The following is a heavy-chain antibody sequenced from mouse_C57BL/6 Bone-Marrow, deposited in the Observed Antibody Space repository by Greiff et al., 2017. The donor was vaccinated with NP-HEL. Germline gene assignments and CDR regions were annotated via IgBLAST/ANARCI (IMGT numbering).Heavy chain of an antibody. D-gene: IGHD4-1*01. J-gene: IGHJ4*01. Sequence: EVKLVESGGGLVKPGGSLKLSCAASGFTFSSYAMSWVRQTPEKRLEWVATISAGGSYTYYPDNVKGRFTISRDNAKNNLYLQMSHLKSEDTAMYYCAREPGTRAMDYWGQGTSVTVSS. V-gene: IGHV5-4*01. CDR2: ISAGGSYT. CDR1: GFTFSSYA. CDR3: AREPGTRAMDY.